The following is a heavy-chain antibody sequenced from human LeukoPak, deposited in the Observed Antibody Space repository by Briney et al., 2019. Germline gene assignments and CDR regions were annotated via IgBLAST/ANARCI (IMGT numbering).Heavy chain of an antibody. CDR3: ARWRAAADAFDL. V-gene: IGHV3-13*04. CDR2: IGIAGDT. Sequence: GGSLRLSCAASGFTFSNYDMHWVRQSTGKGLEWISAIGIAGDTYYLDSVKGRFTISREDVKNSIYLQMSRLRVADTAVYYCARWRAAADAFDLWGQGTKVTVSS. CDR1: GFTFSNYD. D-gene: IGHD6-13*01. J-gene: IGHJ3*01.